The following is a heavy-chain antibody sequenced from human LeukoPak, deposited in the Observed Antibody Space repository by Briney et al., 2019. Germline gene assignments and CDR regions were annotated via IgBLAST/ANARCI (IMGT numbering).Heavy chain of an antibody. CDR1: GFTFSSYG. Sequence: EPGGSLRLSCAASGFTFSSYGMHWVRQAPGKGLEWVAVISYDGSNKYYADSVKGRFTISRDNSKNTLYLQMNSLRAEDTAVYYCAKPQLGDYYYCGMDVWGQGTTVTVSS. CDR2: ISYDGSNK. D-gene: IGHD7-27*01. J-gene: IGHJ6*02. V-gene: IGHV3-30*18. CDR3: AKPQLGDYYYCGMDV.